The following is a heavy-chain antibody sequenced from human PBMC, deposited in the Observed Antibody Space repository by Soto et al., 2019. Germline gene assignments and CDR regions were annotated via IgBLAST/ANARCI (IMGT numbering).Heavy chain of an antibody. D-gene: IGHD6-13*01. CDR3: ARRSSSWYAGFDY. V-gene: IGHV4-4*02. Sequence: XETLSLTCAVSGCSISSSNWWSWVRQPPVKGLEWIGEIYHSGSTNYNPSLKSRVTISVDKSKNQFSLKLSSVTAADTAVYYCARRSSSWYAGFDYWGQGTLVTVSS. J-gene: IGHJ4*02. CDR1: GCSISSSNW. CDR2: IYHSGST.